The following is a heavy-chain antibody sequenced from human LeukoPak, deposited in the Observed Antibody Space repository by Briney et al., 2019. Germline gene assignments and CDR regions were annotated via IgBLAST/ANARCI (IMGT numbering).Heavy chain of an antibody. CDR1: GFTFSSYA. J-gene: IGHJ4*02. D-gene: IGHD1-26*01. Sequence: PGRSLRVSCAASGFTFSSYAMHGVRQAPGKGLEWVAVISYDGSNKYYADSVKGRFTISRDNSKNTLYLQMNSLRAEDTAVYYCARVAGSGSYFETYYFDYWGQGTLVTVSS. CDR2: ISYDGSNK. CDR3: ARVAGSGSYFETYYFDY. V-gene: IGHV3-30-3*01.